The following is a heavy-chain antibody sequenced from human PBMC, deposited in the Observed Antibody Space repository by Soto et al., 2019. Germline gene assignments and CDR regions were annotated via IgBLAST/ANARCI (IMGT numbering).Heavy chain of an antibody. V-gene: IGHV3-23*01. J-gene: IGHJ6*03. CDR1: GFTFSSYA. CDR2: ISGGGAST. D-gene: IGHD6-6*01. CDR3: AEEQYNSSPLCIDV. Sequence: EVQLLESGGGLVQPGGSLRLSCAASGFTFSSYAMSWVRQAPGKGLEWVSAISGGGASTYYAASVKGRFTISGDNSKNRVYLQMKSLRAEAMAVYYCAEEQYNSSPLCIDVWGKGTTVTVSS.